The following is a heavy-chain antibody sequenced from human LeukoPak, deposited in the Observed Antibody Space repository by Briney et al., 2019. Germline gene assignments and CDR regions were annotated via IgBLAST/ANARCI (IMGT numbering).Heavy chain of an antibody. CDR2: ISSSGSSI. Sequence: GGSLRLSCAASGFTFSDYYMSWIRQAPGKGLEWVSYISSSGSSIYYADSVKGRFTISRDNAKNSLYLQTNSLRAEDTAVYYCARVRPYCSGGSCYSMDYWGQGTLVTVSS. D-gene: IGHD2-15*01. V-gene: IGHV3-11*04. CDR1: GFTFSDYY. J-gene: IGHJ4*02. CDR3: ARVRPYCSGGSCYSMDY.